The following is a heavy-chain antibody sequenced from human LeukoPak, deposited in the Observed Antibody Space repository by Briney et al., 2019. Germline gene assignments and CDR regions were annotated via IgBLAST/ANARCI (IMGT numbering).Heavy chain of an antibody. J-gene: IGHJ4*02. D-gene: IGHD5-18*01. CDR1: GGTFSSYA. CDR3: AREGEMEYSYGASFDY. Sequence: SVKVSCKASGGTFSSYAISWVRQSPGQGLEWMGGIIPIFGTANYAQKFQGRVTITADESTSTAYMELSSLRSEDTAVYYCAREGEMEYSYGASFDYWGQGTLVTVSS. CDR2: IIPIFGTA. V-gene: IGHV1-69*13.